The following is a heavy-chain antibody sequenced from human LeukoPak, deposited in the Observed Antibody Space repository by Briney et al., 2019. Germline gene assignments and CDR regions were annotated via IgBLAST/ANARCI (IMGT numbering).Heavy chain of an antibody. CDR1: GGSISSYY. J-gene: IGHJ4*02. Sequence: PSETLSLTCTVSGGSISSYYWSWIRQPPGKGLEWLGYIYNSGSTNYNPSLKSRVTISEDTSKNQFFLNLSFVTAADTALYYCARGRITMIRGVFPGGYFDYWGQGTLVTVSS. CDR2: IYNSGST. D-gene: IGHD3-10*01. CDR3: ARGRITMIRGVFPGGYFDY. V-gene: IGHV4-59*01.